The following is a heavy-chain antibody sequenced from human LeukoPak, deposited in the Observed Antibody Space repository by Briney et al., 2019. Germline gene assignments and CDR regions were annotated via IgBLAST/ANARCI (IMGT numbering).Heavy chain of an antibody. D-gene: IGHD3-10*01. CDR3: ARALESYYYGSGSLDY. J-gene: IGHJ4*02. CDR2: ISSSSSYI. Sequence: PGGSLRLPCAASGFTFSSYSMNWVRQAPGKGLEWVSSISSSSSYIYYADSVKGRFTISRDNAKNSLYLQMNSLRAEDTAVYYCARALESYYYGSGSLDYWGQGTLVTVSS. V-gene: IGHV3-21*01. CDR1: GFTFSSYS.